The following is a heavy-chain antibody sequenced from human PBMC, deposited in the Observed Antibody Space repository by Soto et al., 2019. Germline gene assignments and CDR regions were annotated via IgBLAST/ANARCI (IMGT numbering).Heavy chain of an antibody. D-gene: IGHD2-15*01. CDR3: ARWDIVVVVAATVVGPFDY. CDR1: GGTFSSYT. CDR2: IIPILGIA. J-gene: IGHJ4*02. Sequence: QVQLVQSGAEVKKPGSSVKVSCKASGGTFSSYTISWVRQAPGQGLEWMGRIIPILGIANYARKFQGRVTITADKSTSKAYMELSSLRSEDTAVYYCARWDIVVVVAATVVGPFDYWGQGTLVTVSS. V-gene: IGHV1-69*02.